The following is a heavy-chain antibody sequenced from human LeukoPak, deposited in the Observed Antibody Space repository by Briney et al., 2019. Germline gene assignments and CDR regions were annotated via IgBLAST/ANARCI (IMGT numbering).Heavy chain of an antibody. Sequence: PGRSLRLSCAASGFTFSSYGMHWVRQAPGKGLEWVPVISYDGSNKYQADSVKGRFTISRDNSKNTLYLQMNSLRAEDTAIYYCARDSGANRRGSFDYWGQGTLVTVSS. CDR3: ARDSGANRRGSFDY. CDR1: GFTFSSYG. CDR2: ISYDGSNK. D-gene: IGHD4/OR15-4a*01. J-gene: IGHJ4*02. V-gene: IGHV3-30*03.